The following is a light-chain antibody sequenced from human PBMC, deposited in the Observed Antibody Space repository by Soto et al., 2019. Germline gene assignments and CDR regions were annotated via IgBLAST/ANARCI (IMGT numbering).Light chain of an antibody. Sequence: QAVVTQPPSVSGAPGQRVTISCTGSSSNIGAGYDVHWYQQLPGTAPKLLIYGNFNRPSGVPDRFSASKSGTSASLAITGLQAEDEGDYYCQSNDSSLSGYVFGTGTKLTVL. V-gene: IGLV1-40*01. J-gene: IGLJ1*01. CDR1: SSNIGAGYD. CDR2: GNF. CDR3: QSNDSSLSGYV.